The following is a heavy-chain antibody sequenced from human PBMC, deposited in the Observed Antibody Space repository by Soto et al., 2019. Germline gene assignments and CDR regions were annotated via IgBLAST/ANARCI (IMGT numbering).Heavy chain of an antibody. D-gene: IGHD6-13*01. CDR1: GFTFSSYG. CDR2: ISYDGSNK. Sequence: GGSLRLSCAASGFTFSSYGMHWVRQAPGKGLEWVAVISYDGSNKYYADSVKGRFTISRDNSKNTLYLQMNSLRAEDTAVYYCAKVDIAAAGLLPLDPWGQGTLVTVSS. V-gene: IGHV3-30*18. J-gene: IGHJ5*02. CDR3: AKVDIAAAGLLPLDP.